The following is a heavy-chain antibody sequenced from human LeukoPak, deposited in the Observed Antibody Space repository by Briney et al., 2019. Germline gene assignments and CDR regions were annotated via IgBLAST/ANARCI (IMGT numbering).Heavy chain of an antibody. J-gene: IGHJ4*02. CDR2: IWPDGTDK. D-gene: IGHD2-21*01. Sequence: GGSLRLSCVASGFVFSDSGMHWVRQAPGKGLEWVALIWPDGTDKYYADSVKGRFTISRDKFKNTVYLEVNSVRAEDMAVYYCVKGGGYYSLFGDYRGQGTLVTVSS. V-gene: IGHV3-33*03. CDR3: VKGGGYYSLFGDY. CDR1: GFVFSDSG.